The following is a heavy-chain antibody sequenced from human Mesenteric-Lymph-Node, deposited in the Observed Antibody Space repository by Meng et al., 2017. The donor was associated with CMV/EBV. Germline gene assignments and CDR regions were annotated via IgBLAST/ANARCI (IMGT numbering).Heavy chain of an antibody. CDR1: GDTFTSYD. Sequence: ASVKVSCKASGDTFTSYDINWLRQATGQGLEWMGWISAYNGNTNYAQKLQGRVTMTTDTSTSTAYMELRSLRSDDTAVYYCARGVDWAPNWFDPWGQGTLVTVSS. V-gene: IGHV1-18*01. D-gene: IGHD3/OR15-3a*01. J-gene: IGHJ5*02. CDR2: ISAYNGNT. CDR3: ARGVDWAPNWFDP.